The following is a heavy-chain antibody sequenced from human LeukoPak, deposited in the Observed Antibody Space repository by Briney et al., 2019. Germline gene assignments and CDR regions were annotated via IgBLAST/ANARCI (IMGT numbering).Heavy chain of an antibody. CDR3: AKAPIIVVVPAASFDY. J-gene: IGHJ4*02. CDR1: GFTFSSYA. Sequence: GGSLRLSCAASGFTFSSYAMHWVRQAPGKGLEWVAVISYDGSNKYYADSVKGRFTISRDNSKNTLYLQMNSLRAEDTAVYYCAKAPIIVVVPAASFDYWGQGTLVTVSS. D-gene: IGHD2-2*01. V-gene: IGHV3-30-3*01. CDR2: ISYDGSNK.